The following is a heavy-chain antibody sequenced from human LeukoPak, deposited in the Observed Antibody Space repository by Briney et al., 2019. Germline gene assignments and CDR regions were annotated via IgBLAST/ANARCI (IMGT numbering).Heavy chain of an antibody. V-gene: IGHV3-66*01. J-gene: IGHJ4*02. Sequence: GGSLRLSCAASGFTVSSNYMSWVRQAPGKGLEWVSVIYSGGSTYYADSVKGRFTISRDNSKNTLYLQMNSLRAEDTAVYYCARDFVAATPGVFGYWGQGTLVTVSS. CDR3: ARDFVAATPGVFGY. D-gene: IGHD2-15*01. CDR1: GFTVSSNY. CDR2: IYSGGST.